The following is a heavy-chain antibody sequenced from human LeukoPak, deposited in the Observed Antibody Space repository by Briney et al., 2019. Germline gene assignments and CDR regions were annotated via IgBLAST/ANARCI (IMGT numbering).Heavy chain of an antibody. CDR3: TTLAAGKFDY. CDR1: GFAFSNGW. D-gene: IGHD6-13*01. CDR2: IASRADGGST. V-gene: IGHV3-15*07. Sequence: GGSLRLSCAASGFAFSNGWMNWVRQAPGKGLEWVGRIASRADGGSTHYAAPVKDRFIISRDDSKNTLYLQINSLKTEDTAVYYCTTLAAGKFDYWGQGTLVTVSS. J-gene: IGHJ4*02.